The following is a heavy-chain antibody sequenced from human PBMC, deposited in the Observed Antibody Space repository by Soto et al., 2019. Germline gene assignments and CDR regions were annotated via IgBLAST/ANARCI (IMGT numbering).Heavy chain of an antibody. CDR2: VRGSGDST. Sequence: GGSLRLSCAASGFTFSSYAMSWVRQAPGKGLEWISAVRGSGDSTYYADSVKGRFTISRDNSQNTLYIQMNSLRAEDTAVYYCAKGEGGRFLEWLLWYWGQGTLVTVSS. V-gene: IGHV3-23*01. CDR3: AKGEGGRFLEWLLWY. CDR1: GFTFSSYA. J-gene: IGHJ4*02. D-gene: IGHD3-3*01.